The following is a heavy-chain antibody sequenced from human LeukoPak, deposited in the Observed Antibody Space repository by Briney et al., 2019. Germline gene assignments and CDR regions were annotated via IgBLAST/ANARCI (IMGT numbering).Heavy chain of an antibody. Sequence: GGSLRLSCAASGFTFSTYAMSWVRQAPGKGLEWVSVIYSGGSTYYADSVKGRFTISRDNSKNTLYLQMNSLRAEDTAVYYCARYNDYGDYFDYWGQGTLVTVSS. CDR3: ARYNDYGDYFDY. CDR1: GFTFSTYA. V-gene: IGHV3-53*01. D-gene: IGHD4-17*01. CDR2: IYSGGST. J-gene: IGHJ4*02.